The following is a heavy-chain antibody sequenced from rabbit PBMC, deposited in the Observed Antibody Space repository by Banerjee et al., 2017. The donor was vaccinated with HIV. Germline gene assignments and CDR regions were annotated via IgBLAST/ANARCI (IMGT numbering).Heavy chain of an antibody. CDR1: GFSFSSSYW. Sequence: QEQLEESGGDLVKPEGSLTLTCTASGFSFSSSYWICWVRQAPGKGLEWIACIYTGSSGSTYYASWAKGRFTISKTSSTTVTLQMTSLTAADTATYFCARGPDYTGADYGLYFKLWGQGTLVTVS. D-gene: IGHD7-1*01. CDR2: IYTGSSGST. V-gene: IGHV1S45*01. J-gene: IGHJ4*01. CDR3: ARGPDYTGADYGLYFKL.